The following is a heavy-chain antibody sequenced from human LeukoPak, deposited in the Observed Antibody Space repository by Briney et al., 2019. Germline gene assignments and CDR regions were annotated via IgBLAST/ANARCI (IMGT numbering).Heavy chain of an antibody. D-gene: IGHD3-22*01. J-gene: IGHJ3*02. CDR3: ARDHSDTMIVVDQYGAFDI. CDR2: ISSSSSSYI. CDR1: GFTFSSYS. Sequence: GGSLRLSCAASGFTFSSYSMNWVRQAPGKGLEWFSSISSSSSSYIYYEDLVKGRFTFSRDNAKKSLYLKMNSLRVEDTAVYYCARDHSDTMIVVDQYGAFDIWGQGTMVTVSS. V-gene: IGHV3-21*01.